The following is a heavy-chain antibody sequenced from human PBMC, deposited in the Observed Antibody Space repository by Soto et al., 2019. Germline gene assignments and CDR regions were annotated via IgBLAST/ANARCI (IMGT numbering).Heavy chain of an antibody. CDR1: GGSISDFY. D-gene: IGHD3-3*01. CDR3: ARGGGYDFRSSQAPPIDV. Sequence: SAPLSLTCNVSGGSISDFYWSWIRQSPGKRLEWIGYLYYTGSTNYNPALKSRVTISLDTSKNQFSLKVRSVTAADTAVYYCARGGGYDFRSSQAPPIDVWGQGTTVTVSS. J-gene: IGHJ6*02. V-gene: IGHV4-59*01. CDR2: LYYTGST.